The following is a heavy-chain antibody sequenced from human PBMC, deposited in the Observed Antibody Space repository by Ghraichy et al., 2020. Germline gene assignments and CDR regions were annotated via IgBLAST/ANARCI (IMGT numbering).Heavy chain of an antibody. Sequence: ASVKVSWKASGYTFTNYYLHWVRQAPGQGLEWMGWINPHTGDSKYAQNFQGWVTMSRDTSISTIYMEITTLKPDDTAVYYCTRRRMSNDAFDVWGQGTTVTVSS. CDR1: GYTFTNYY. CDR3: TRRRMSNDAFDV. D-gene: IGHD4-11*01. V-gene: IGHV1-2*04. CDR2: INPHTGDS. J-gene: IGHJ3*01.